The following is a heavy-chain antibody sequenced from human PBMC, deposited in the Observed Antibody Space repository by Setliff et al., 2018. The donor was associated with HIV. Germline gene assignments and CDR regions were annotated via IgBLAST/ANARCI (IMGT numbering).Heavy chain of an antibody. D-gene: IGHD1-7*01. V-gene: IGHV1-2*02. J-gene: IGHJ5*02. CDR1: GYTFTGYY. Sequence: ASVKVSCKASGYTFTGYYIHWVRQAPGQGLEWMGWISAYNGNTNYAQNFQGRVTMTRDTSTSTVYMELSSLRSEDTAVYYCARESSGTGTTPYNWFDPWGQGTLVTVSS. CDR2: ISAYNGNT. CDR3: ARESSGTGTTPYNWFDP.